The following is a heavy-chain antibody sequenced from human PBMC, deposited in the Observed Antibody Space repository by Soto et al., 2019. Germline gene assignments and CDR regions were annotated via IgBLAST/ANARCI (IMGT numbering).Heavy chain of an antibody. CDR2: ISWNSGSI. CDR1: GFTFGDYA. Sequence: SLRLSCTASGFTFGDYAMHWVRQAPGKGLEWVSGISWNSGSIGYADSVKGGFTISRDNAKNSLYLQMNSLRAEDTALYYCAKGSYYYDSSGYVPFDPWGQGTLVTVSS. CDR3: AKGSYYYDSSGYVPFDP. V-gene: IGHV3-9*01. J-gene: IGHJ5*02. D-gene: IGHD3-22*01.